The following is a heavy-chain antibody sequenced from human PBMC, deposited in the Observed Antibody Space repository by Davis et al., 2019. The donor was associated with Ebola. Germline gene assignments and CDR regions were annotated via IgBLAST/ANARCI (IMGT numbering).Heavy chain of an antibody. J-gene: IGHJ4*02. V-gene: IGHV3-23*01. CDR2: ISGSGGST. CDR1: GFTFSSYA. D-gene: IGHD6-6*01. Sequence: PGGSLRLSCAASGFTFSSYAMSWVRQAPGKGLEWVSAISGSGGSTYYADSVKGRFTISRDNSKNTLYLQMNSLRAEDTAVYYCAKSSRFWYSSSFYYFDYWGQGTLVTVSS. CDR3: AKSSRFWYSSSFYYFDY.